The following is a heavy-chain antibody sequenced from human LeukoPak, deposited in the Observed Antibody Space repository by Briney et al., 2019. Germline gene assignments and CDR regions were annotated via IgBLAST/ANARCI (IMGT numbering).Heavy chain of an antibody. CDR3: ARVAQYYDFWSGSDY. D-gene: IGHD3-3*01. CDR1: GFTFSSYA. Sequence: GGSLRLSCAASGFTFSSYAMHWVRQAPGKGLAWVAVISYDGSNKYYADSVKGRFTISRDNSKNTLYLQMNSLRAEDTAVYYCARVAQYYDFWSGSDYWGQGTLVTVSS. J-gene: IGHJ4*02. CDR2: ISYDGSNK. V-gene: IGHV3-30-3*01.